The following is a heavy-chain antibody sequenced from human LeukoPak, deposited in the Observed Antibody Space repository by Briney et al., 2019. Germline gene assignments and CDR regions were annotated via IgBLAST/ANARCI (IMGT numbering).Heavy chain of an antibody. D-gene: IGHD3-10*01. V-gene: IGHV4-61*02. CDR2: IYTSGST. Sequence: PSQTLSLTCTVSGGSISSGSYYWSWIWQPAGKGLEWIGRIYTSGSTNYNPSLKSRVTISVDTSKNQFSLKLSPVTAADTAVYYCARSYYYGSGSYYNVAPPRYYYYYMDVWGKGTTVTVSS. J-gene: IGHJ6*03. CDR3: ARSYYYGSGSYYNVAPPRYYYYYMDV. CDR1: GGSISSGSYY.